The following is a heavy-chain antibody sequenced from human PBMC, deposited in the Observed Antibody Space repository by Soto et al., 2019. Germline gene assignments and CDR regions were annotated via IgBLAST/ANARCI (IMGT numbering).Heavy chain of an antibody. CDR1: GYSFTSYW. CDR3: ARVEGYCSGGSCYSGYYYYMDV. Sequence: GGSLRLSCKGSGYSFTSYWIGWVRQMPGKGLEWMGIIYPGDSDTRYSPSFQGQVTISADKSISTAYLQWSSLEASDTAMYYCARVEGYCSGGSCYSGYYYYMDVWGKGTTVTVSS. D-gene: IGHD2-15*01. CDR2: IYPGDSDT. J-gene: IGHJ6*03. V-gene: IGHV5-51*01.